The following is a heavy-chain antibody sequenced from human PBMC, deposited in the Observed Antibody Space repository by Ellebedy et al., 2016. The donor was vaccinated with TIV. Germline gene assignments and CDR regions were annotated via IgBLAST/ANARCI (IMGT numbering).Heavy chain of an antibody. CDR1: GLTFSSYS. Sequence: PGGSLRLSCAASGLTFSSYSMSWVRQAPGKGLEWVSSISSSSSSIYYADSVKGRFTISRDNAKNSLYLQMNSLRAEDTAVYYCAREYYYGSGSYSINAFDIWGQGTMVTVSS. V-gene: IGHV3-21*01. D-gene: IGHD3-10*01. CDR3: AREYYYGSGSYSINAFDI. CDR2: ISSSSSSI. J-gene: IGHJ3*02.